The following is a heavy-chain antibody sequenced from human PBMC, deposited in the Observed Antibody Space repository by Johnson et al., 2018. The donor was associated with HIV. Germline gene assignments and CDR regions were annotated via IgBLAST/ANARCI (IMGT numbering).Heavy chain of an antibody. Sequence: QVQLVESGGVVRPGRSLRLSCAVSGFTFSNYPMHWVRQAPGKGLEWVAVISYDGRNKYYADSLKGRFTISRDNSRNHLYLQMNSLRAEDTAVYYCARGGIRGYSYGPGAFDIWGQGTMVTVSS. CDR1: GFTFSNYP. CDR3: ARGGIRGYSYGPGAFDI. D-gene: IGHD5-18*01. J-gene: IGHJ3*02. V-gene: IGHV3-30*04. CDR2: ISYDGRNK.